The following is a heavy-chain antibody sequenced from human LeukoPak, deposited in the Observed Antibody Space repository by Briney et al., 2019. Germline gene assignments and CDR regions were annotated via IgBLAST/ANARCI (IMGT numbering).Heavy chain of an antibody. CDR1: GYTFTGYY. V-gene: IGHV1-8*02. CDR2: INPNSGNT. Sequence: ASVKVSCKASGYTFTGYYMHWVRQAPGQGLEWMGWINPNSGNTGYAQKFQGRVTMTRKTSISTAYMELSSLRSEDTAVYYCARGRDCSGGNCWIDYWGQGTLVTVSS. D-gene: IGHD2-15*01. J-gene: IGHJ4*02. CDR3: ARGRDCSGGNCWIDY.